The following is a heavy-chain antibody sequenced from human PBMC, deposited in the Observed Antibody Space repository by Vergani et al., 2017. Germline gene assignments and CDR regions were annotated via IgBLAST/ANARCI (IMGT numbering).Heavy chain of an antibody. Sequence: EVQLLESGGDLVQPGGSLRLSCAASGFTFIIYAMSWVRQAPGKGLEWVSTLSASDRRTHYADSVKGRFTISRDISKNTLFLHMNSLRPEDTAVYYCAKVGRSEVAGTFGAFDIWGQGTMVTVSS. V-gene: IGHV3-23*01. D-gene: IGHD6-19*01. CDR1: GFTFIIYA. CDR3: AKVGRSEVAGTFGAFDI. CDR2: LSASDRRT. J-gene: IGHJ3*02.